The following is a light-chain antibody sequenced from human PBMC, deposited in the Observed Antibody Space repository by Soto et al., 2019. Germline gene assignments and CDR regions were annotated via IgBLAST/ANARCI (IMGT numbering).Light chain of an antibody. CDR1: QSVSSN. CDR3: QQYNNWPRT. J-gene: IGKJ1*01. V-gene: IGKV3-15*01. CDR2: GAS. Sequence: EIVLTQSPGPLSLSPGERATLSCRASQSVSSNLAWYQQKPGQAPRLLIYGASTRATGIPARFSGSGSGTEFTLTISSLQSEDFAVYYCQQYNNWPRTLGQGTKVDIK.